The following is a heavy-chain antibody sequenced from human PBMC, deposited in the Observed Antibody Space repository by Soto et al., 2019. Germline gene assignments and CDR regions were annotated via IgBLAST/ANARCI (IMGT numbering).Heavy chain of an antibody. D-gene: IGHD6-13*01. Sequence: SQTLSLTCAISGDSVSSNSAAWNWIRQSPSRGLEWLGRTYYRSKWYNDYAVSVKSRITINPDTSKNQFSLQLNSVTPEDTAVYYCAREGTIGDIAAAGDYGMDVWGQGTTVTVSS. CDR2: TYYRSKWYN. CDR3: AREGTIGDIAAAGDYGMDV. V-gene: IGHV6-1*01. J-gene: IGHJ6*02. CDR1: GDSVSSNSAA.